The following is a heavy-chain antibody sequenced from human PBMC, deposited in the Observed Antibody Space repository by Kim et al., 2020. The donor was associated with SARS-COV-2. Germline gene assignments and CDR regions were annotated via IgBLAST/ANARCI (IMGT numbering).Heavy chain of an antibody. V-gene: IGHV4-39*01. J-gene: IGHJ5*02. Sequence: SETLSLTCTVSGASIDTNLYYWAWLRRPPGKGLEYIGRIYNSGSTYYDPSFKGRVTISVDPSKNQFSLSMTSVTAADTAVYYCARLAVPMAPNLFDPWG. CDR1: GASIDTNLYY. CDR2: IYNSGST. D-gene: IGHD4-17*01. CDR3: ARLAVPMAPNLFDP.